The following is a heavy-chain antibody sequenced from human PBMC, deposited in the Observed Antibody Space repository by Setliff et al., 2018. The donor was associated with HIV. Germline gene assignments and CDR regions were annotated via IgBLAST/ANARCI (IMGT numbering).Heavy chain of an antibody. CDR3: GRSGKSGELYAY. V-gene: IGHV5-51*01. J-gene: IGHJ4*02. D-gene: IGHD2-8*01. CDR2: IYPIDSDT. Sequence: GESLKISCKGYGYSFSDYWIGWVRQMPGKGLEWMGIIYPIDSDTKYSPSFWGRVTISVDKSLNTAYLHWNSLKPADTAMYFCGRSGKSGELYAYWGQGTLVTVSS. CDR1: GYSFSDYW.